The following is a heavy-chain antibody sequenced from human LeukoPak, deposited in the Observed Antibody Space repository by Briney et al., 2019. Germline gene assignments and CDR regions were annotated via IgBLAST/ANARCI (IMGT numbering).Heavy chain of an antibody. V-gene: IGHV1-46*01. D-gene: IGHD3-22*01. CDR3: ARSAYYYDSSGYYLAY. J-gene: IGHJ4*02. CDR1: GYTFTSYG. Sequence: ASVKVSCKASGYTFTSYGISWVRQAPGQGLEWMGIIIPSGGSTSYAQKFQGRVTMTRDTSTSTVYMELSSLRSEDTAVYYCARSAYYYDSSGYYLAYWGQGTLVTVSS. CDR2: IIPSGGST.